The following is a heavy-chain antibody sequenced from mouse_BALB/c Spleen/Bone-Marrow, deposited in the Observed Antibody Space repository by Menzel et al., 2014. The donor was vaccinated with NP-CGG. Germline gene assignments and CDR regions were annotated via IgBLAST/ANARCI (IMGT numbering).Heavy chain of an antibody. Sequence: VQLQESGAELMKPGASVKISCKATGYTFSSYWIEWVKQRPGHGLEWIGEILPGSGSINYNEKFKGKATFTADTSSNTAYMQLSSLTSEDSAVYYCARNGNYPAWFAYWGQRTLVTVSA. V-gene: IGHV1-9*01. CDR1: GYTFSSYW. CDR2: ILPGSGSI. J-gene: IGHJ3*01. CDR3: ARNGNYPAWFAY. D-gene: IGHD2-1*01.